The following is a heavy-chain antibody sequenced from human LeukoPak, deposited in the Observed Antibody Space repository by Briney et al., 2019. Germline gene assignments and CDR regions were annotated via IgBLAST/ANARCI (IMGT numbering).Heavy chain of an antibody. CDR3: ARDTQYSSSWYDY. V-gene: IGHV4-4*08. CDR2: IYTSGST. D-gene: IGHD6-13*01. CDR1: GGSISSYY. J-gene: IGHJ4*02. Sequence: SETLSLTCTVSGGSISSYYWSWIRQPPGKGLEWIGYIYTSGSTNYNPSLKSRVTMSVDTSKNQFSLKLSSVAAADTAVYYCARDTQYSSSWYDYWGQGTLVTVSS.